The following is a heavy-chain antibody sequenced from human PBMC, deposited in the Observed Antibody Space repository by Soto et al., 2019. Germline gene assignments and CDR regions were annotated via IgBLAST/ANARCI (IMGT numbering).Heavy chain of an antibody. CDR3: AKGKAAPLSDGVVNYYYDGMDV. D-gene: IGHD3-3*01. CDR2: ISYDGSNK. Sequence: GGSLRLSCAASGFTFSSYGMHWVRQAPGKGLEWVAVISYDGSNKYYADSVKGRFTISRDNSKNTLYLQMNSLRAEDTAVYYCAKGKAAPLSDGVVNYYYDGMDVWGQGTTVTVSS. CDR1: GFTFSSYG. V-gene: IGHV3-30*18. J-gene: IGHJ6*02.